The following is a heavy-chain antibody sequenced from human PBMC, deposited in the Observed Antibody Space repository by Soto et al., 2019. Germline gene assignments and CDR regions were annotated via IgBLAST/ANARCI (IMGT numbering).Heavy chain of an antibody. D-gene: IGHD2-2*01. V-gene: IGHV3-23*01. Sequence: EVQLLESGGRLAQPGGSLRLSCAVSGFTFSSSSMSWVRQAPGKGLEWVSSISDSGVTTYHGDSVKGRFTISRDNSKNTLYLQMNSLRAEDTAVYYCAKALYISSWFLDYWGQGTPVTVSS. CDR3: AKALYISSWFLDY. CDR1: GFTFSSSS. CDR2: ISDSGVTT. J-gene: IGHJ4*02.